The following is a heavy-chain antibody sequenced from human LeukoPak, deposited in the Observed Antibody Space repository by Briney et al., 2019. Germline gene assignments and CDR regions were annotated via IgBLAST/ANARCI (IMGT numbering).Heavy chain of an antibody. CDR3: ARQGLYSGGWCDY. V-gene: IGHV4-4*02. J-gene: IGHJ4*02. CDR1: GGSISSSNW. CDR2: IYHSGST. D-gene: IGHD6-19*01. Sequence: PSETLSLTCAVSGGSISSSNWWSWVRQPPGKGLEWIGEIYHSGSTNYNPSLKSRVTISVDKSKNQFSLKLSSVTAADTAVYYCARQGLYSGGWCDYWGQGTLVTVSS.